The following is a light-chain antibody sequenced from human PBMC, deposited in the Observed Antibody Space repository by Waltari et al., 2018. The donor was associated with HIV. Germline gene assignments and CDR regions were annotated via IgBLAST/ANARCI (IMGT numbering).Light chain of an antibody. CDR1: QTVTSNY. V-gene: IGKV3-20*01. Sequence: EIVLTHAPRTLSLSPGERATLSCRPSQTVTSNYLAWYQVKPGQAPRLLIYGASIRATGVPDRFSGSGSGTDFTLTIGRLEPEDFAVYYCHQYGTSPQTFGQGSKVEIK. CDR3: HQYGTSPQT. CDR2: GAS. J-gene: IGKJ2*01.